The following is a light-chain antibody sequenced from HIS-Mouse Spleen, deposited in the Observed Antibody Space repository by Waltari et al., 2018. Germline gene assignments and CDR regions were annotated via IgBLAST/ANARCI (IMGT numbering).Light chain of an antibody. J-gene: IGKJ1*01. CDR1: QGISSY. CDR2: AAS. V-gene: IGKV1-9*01. Sequence: DIQLTQSPSFLSASVGDRVTITCRASQGISSYLAWYQQKPGKDPKLLIYAASTLQSGVPARFSGSGSATEFTLTISSLQPEDFATYYCQQLNSYPPTFGQGTKVEIK. CDR3: QQLNSYPPT.